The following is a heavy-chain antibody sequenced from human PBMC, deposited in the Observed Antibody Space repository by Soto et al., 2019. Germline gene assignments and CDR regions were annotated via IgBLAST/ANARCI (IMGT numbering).Heavy chain of an antibody. CDR3: AHRGGAAVVLYYFDY. J-gene: IGHJ4*01. V-gene: IGHV2-5*01. D-gene: IGHD3-10*01. CDR1: GFSLSTTGVG. CDR2: IYCHDDK. Sequence: SGPTLVNPTQTLTLTCTFSGFSLSTTGVGVGWIRQHPGKALEWLALIYCHDDKRYTPSLKSRLSITKDTYKTQVVLTMTDMDPLDTATCYCAHRGGAAVVLYYFDYWGQGTLVTVSS.